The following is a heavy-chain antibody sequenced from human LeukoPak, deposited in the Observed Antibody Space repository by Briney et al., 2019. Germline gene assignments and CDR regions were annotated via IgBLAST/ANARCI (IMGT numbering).Heavy chain of an antibody. Sequence: PGGSLRLSCAASGFTFSSYAMSWVRQAPGKGLEWVSAISGSGGSTYYADSVKGRFTISRDNSKNTLSLQMNSLRAEDTAVYYCAKPLWIGTRLGSQALGAFDIWGQGTMVTVSS. V-gene: IGHV3-23*01. CDR1: GFTFSSYA. J-gene: IGHJ3*02. D-gene: IGHD3-3*01. CDR3: AKPLWIGTRLGSQALGAFDI. CDR2: ISGSGGST.